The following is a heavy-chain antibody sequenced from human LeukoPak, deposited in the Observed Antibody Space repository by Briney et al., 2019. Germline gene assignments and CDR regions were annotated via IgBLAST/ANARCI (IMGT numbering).Heavy chain of an antibody. CDR3: APSPSYDSLDY. D-gene: IGHD3-3*01. CDR1: GGSISSYY. V-gene: IGHV4-59*01. J-gene: IGHJ4*02. CDR2: IYFRRSS. Sequence: TSETLSFTCSVSGGSISSYYWRWVRQRPGKGVDWIAYIYFRRSSNYTPSLQSRVPISVDTSHTPFSLQLCSVPAPDTAVYYCAPSPSYDSLDYWGQGTLVTVSS.